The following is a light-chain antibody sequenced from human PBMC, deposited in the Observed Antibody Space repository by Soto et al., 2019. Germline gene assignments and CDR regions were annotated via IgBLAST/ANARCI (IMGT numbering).Light chain of an antibody. Sequence: EIVLTQSPATLSLSPGERATLSCRASQNIDSYLAWYQQKPGQAPRLLLYEASNRPTGIPSRFSGSGSGTDFTLPISSLEPEDFAVYYCQQRSDWPPTWTFGQGTKVEIK. J-gene: IGKJ1*01. CDR1: QNIDSY. V-gene: IGKV3-11*01. CDR3: QQRSDWPPTWT. CDR2: EAS.